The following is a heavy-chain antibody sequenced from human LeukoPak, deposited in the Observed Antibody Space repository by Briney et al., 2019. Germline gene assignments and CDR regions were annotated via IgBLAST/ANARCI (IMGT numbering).Heavy chain of an antibody. CDR3: ASKPRGESRPFDY. CDR2: INVANGGT. Sequence: GASVKVSCKASGYTFTAHAVHWVRQAPGQRLEWMGSINVANGGTGYSQKFQDRVTITRDTSASTGYMEMSSLISEDTAVYYCASKPRGESRPFDYWGQGTLVTVSS. V-gene: IGHV1-3*01. D-gene: IGHD3-16*01. J-gene: IGHJ4*02. CDR1: GYTFTAHA.